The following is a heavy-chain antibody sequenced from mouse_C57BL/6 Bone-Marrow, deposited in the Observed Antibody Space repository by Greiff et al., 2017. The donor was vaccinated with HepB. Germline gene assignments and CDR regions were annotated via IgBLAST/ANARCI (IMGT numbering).Heavy chain of an antibody. V-gene: IGHV5-4*03. D-gene: IGHD2-2*01. J-gene: IGHJ3*01. Sequence: EVMLVESGGGLVKPGGSLKLSCAASGFTFSSYAMSWVRQTPEKSLEWVATISDGGSYTYYPDNVKGRFPISRDNAKNNLYLQLSHLKSEDTAMYYCASDSFSWADGYAWFAYWGQGTLVTVSA. CDR1: GFTFSSYA. CDR3: ASDSFSWADGYAWFAY. CDR2: ISDGGSYT.